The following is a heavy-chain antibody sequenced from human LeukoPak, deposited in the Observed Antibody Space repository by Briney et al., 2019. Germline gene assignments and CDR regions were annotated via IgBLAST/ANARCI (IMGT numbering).Heavy chain of an antibody. CDR1: GYTFTGYD. V-gene: IGHV1-69*13. J-gene: IGHJ4*02. CDR2: IIPIFGTT. Sequence: SVKVSCKASGYTFTGYDINWVRQATGQGLEWMGGIIPIFGTTNYAQKFQGRVTITADESTSTAYMELSSLRSEDTAVYYCARVGATPFWNFDYWGQGTLVTVSS. D-gene: IGHD1-26*01. CDR3: ARVGATPFWNFDY.